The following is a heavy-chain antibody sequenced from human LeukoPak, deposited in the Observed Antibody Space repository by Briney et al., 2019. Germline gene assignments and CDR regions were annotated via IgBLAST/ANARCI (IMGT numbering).Heavy chain of an antibody. Sequence: PGRSLRLSCAASGFTFSSYAMHWVRQAPGKGLEWVAVISYDGSNKYYADSVKGRFTISRDNSKNTLYLQMNSLRAEDTAVYYCARGSLLTGAIDYWGQGTLVTASS. J-gene: IGHJ4*02. CDR1: GFTFSSYA. V-gene: IGHV3-30-3*01. CDR3: ARGSLLTGAIDY. CDR2: ISYDGSNK. D-gene: IGHD1-20*01.